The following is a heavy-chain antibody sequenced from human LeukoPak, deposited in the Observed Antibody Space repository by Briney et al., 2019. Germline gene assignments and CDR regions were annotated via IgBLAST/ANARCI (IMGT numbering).Heavy chain of an antibody. J-gene: IGHJ4*02. Sequence: ASVKVSCKVSGYTLTELSMHWVRQAPGKGLEWMGGFDPEDGETIYAQKFQGRVTMTADTSTDTAYMELSSLRSEDTAVYYCATVSKAMEISHFDYWGQGTLVTVSS. CDR1: GYTLTELS. D-gene: IGHD5-18*01. CDR2: FDPEDGET. CDR3: ATVSKAMEISHFDY. V-gene: IGHV1-24*01.